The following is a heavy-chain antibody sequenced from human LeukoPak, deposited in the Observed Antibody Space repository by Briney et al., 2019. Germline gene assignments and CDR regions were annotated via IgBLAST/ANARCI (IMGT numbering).Heavy chain of an antibody. Sequence: SETLSLTCTVSGYSISSGYYWGWIRQSPGKGLEWIGSLYYSGTTYHNPSLQSRVTISVDTSKNQFSLKVTSVAAADTAVYYCARHRNDDSWSGLGAFDIWGHGTMVTVSS. CDR3: ARHRNDDSWSGLGAFDI. CDR1: GYSISSGYY. D-gene: IGHD3-3*01. CDR2: LYYSGTT. J-gene: IGHJ3*02. V-gene: IGHV4-38-2*02.